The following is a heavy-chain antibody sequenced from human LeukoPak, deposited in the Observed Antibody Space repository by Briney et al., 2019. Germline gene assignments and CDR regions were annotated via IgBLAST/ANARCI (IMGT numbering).Heavy chain of an antibody. V-gene: IGHV3-30*02. Sequence: GGSLRLSCAASGFTFSSYGMHWVRQAPGKGLEWVAFIRYDGSNKYYADSVKGRFTISRDNSKNTLYLQMNSLRAEDTAVYYCAKENGDPSSGSLAYWGQGTLVTVSS. J-gene: IGHJ4*02. CDR2: IRYDGSNK. CDR3: AKENGDPSSGSLAY. CDR1: GFTFSSYG. D-gene: IGHD1-26*01.